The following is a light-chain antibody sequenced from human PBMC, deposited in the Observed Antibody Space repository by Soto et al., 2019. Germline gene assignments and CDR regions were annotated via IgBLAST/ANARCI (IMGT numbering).Light chain of an antibody. CDR1: SSDVGAYNY. CDR3: ASYTSSTTWV. V-gene: IGLV2-14*03. J-gene: IGLJ3*02. CDR2: DVS. Sequence: QSVLTQPASVSGSPGQSITISCTGTSSDVGAYNYVSWFQQHPGKAPKLVICDVSNRPSGVSNRFSGSKSGNTASLTISGLQAEDEADYYCASYTSSTTWVFGGGTKLTVL.